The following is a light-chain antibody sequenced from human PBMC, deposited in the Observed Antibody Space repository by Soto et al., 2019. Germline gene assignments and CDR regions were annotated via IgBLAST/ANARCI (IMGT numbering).Light chain of an antibody. J-gene: IGKJ2*01. CDR1: QSVSSN. Sequence: EIVMTQSPATLSVSPGERATISCRASQSVSSNLAWYQQKPGQAPRLLIYGASTRDNGVPASFSGSGSGTEFTLTISSLQSEDSAVYYCQQHNNWPPYTFGQGTKLEIK. CDR2: GAS. CDR3: QQHNNWPPYT. V-gene: IGKV3-15*01.